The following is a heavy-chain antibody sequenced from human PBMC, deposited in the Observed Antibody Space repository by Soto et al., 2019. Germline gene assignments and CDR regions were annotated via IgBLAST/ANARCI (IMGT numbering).Heavy chain of an antibody. CDR1: GFTFSTYE. V-gene: IGHV3-48*03. J-gene: IGHJ4*02. Sequence: PGGSLRLSCAASGFTFSTYEMMWVRQAPGKGLEWVPYIYTSGSTTYYAGSVRGRFTISRDNAKSSLYLQMNSLRAEDTAVYYCATSLSGYYYNYWGQGTPVTV. CDR3: ATSLSGYYYNY. CDR2: IYTSGSTT. D-gene: IGHD3-22*01.